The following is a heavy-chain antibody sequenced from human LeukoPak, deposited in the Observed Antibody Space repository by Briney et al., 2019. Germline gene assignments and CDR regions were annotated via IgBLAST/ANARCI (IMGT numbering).Heavy chain of an antibody. V-gene: IGHV4-61*02. CDR3: ARDKGNGMDV. Sequence: PSQTLSLTCTVSGGSISSGSYYWSWIRQPAGKGLEWIGRIYTSGSTNYNPSLKSQVTISVDTSKNQFSLKLSSVTAADTAVYYCARDKGNGMDVWGQGTTVTVSS. CDR1: GGSISSGSYY. J-gene: IGHJ6*02. CDR2: IYTSGST.